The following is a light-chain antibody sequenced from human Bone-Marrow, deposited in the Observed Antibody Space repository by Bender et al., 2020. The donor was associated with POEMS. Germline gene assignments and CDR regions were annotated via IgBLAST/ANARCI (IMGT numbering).Light chain of an antibody. CDR1: DLGDKY. Sequence: SYEVTQPPSVSVSPGQTASITCPGDDLGDKYVAWYQQKPGQSPVLVIYQDTKRPSGIPERFSGSNSGNTATLTISGTQAMDEADYYCQVWDTYSVIFGGGTKLTVL. J-gene: IGLJ2*01. CDR3: QVWDTYSVI. CDR2: QDT. V-gene: IGLV3-1*01.